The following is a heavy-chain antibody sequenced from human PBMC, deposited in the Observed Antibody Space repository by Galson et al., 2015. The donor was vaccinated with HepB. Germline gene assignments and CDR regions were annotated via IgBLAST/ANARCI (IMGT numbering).Heavy chain of an antibody. CDR1: GGSFSGYY. CDR3: ARRELVMNAFDI. CDR2: INHSGRT. D-gene: IGHD3-9*01. Sequence: ETLSLTCAVYGGSFSGYYWSWIRQPPGKGLEWIGEINHSGRTNYNPSLKSRVAVSVDTSKNQFSLKLSSVTAADTAVYYCARRELVMNAFDIWGQGTMVTVSS. V-gene: IGHV4-34*01. J-gene: IGHJ3*02.